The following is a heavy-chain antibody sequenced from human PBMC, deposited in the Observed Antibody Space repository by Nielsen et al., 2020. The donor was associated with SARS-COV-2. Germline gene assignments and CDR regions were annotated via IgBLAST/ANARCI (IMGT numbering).Heavy chain of an antibody. Sequence: ASVKVSCKVSGYTLTELSMHWVRQAPGKGLEWMGGFDPEDGETIYAQKFQERVTITRDMSTSTAYMDLSSLRSEDTAVYYCAAIGTSVTTWVHWGQGTLVTVSS. CDR2: FDPEDGET. CDR1: GYTLTELS. D-gene: IGHD4-17*01. V-gene: IGHV1-24*01. J-gene: IGHJ4*02. CDR3: AAIGTSVTTWVH.